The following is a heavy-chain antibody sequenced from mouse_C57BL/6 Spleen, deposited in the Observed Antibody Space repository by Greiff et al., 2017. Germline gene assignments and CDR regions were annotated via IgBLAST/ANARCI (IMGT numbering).Heavy chain of an antibody. CDR2: IRSGGSYT. D-gene: IGHD1-1*01. CDR3: ARQDYYGSFY. V-gene: IGHV5-6*01. Sequence: EVQLVESGGDLVKPGGSLKLSCAASGFSFTSYGMPWVRQTPGKRLEWVATIRSGGSYTYYPDSVKGRFTSSRNKAKNTLYLHMSSLKSEDTAMYYCARQDYYGSFYWGQGTTLTVSS. J-gene: IGHJ2*01. CDR1: GFSFTSYG.